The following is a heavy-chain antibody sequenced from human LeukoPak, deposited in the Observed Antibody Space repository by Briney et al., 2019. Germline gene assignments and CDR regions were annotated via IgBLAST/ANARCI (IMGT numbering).Heavy chain of an antibody. CDR3: ARDTRWFDY. D-gene: IGHD5-24*01. Sequence: GGTLRLSCAASGFTFTNYGMTWVRPAPGKGLEWVSVISASYDTTYYADSVKGRFTISRDNSKNTLYLQMNSLRVEDKAVYYCARDTRWFDYWGQGTLVTVSS. J-gene: IGHJ4*02. CDR2: ISASYDTT. V-gene: IGHV3-23*01. CDR1: GFTFTNYG.